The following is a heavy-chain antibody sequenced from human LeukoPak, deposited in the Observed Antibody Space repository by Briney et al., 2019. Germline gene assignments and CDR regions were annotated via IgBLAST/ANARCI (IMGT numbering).Heavy chain of an antibody. V-gene: IGHV3-21*04. CDR3: ASLAAADYFDY. J-gene: IGHJ4*02. Sequence: PGGSLRLSCAASGFNLDDYTMNWVRQAPGKGLEWVSSISSRNTYIYYADSVKGRFTISRDNAKNSLYLQMNSLRAEDTAVYYCASLAAADYFDYWGQGTLVTVSS. CDR1: GFNLDDYT. D-gene: IGHD6-13*01. CDR2: ISSRNTYI.